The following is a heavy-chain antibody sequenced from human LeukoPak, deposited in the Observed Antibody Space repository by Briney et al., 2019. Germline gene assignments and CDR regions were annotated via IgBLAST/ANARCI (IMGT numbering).Heavy chain of an antibody. J-gene: IGHJ3*02. CDR3: ARWNYYGFDI. Sequence: PSETLSLTCTVSGGSISSYYWSWIRQPPGKGLEWIGHIYYNGDTNYNPSLKSRVTISVDTSKNHFSLKLSSVTAADTAVYYCARWNYYGFDIWGQGTMVTVSS. CDR2: IYYNGDT. D-gene: IGHD1-7*01. V-gene: IGHV4-59*01. CDR1: GGSISSYY.